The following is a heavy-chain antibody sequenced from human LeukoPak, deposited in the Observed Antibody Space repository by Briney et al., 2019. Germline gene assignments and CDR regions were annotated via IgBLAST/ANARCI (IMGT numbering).Heavy chain of an antibody. Sequence: ASVKVSCKASGYTFTSYDINWVRQATGQGLEWMGWMNPNSGNTGYAQKFQGRVTITRNTSISTAYMELSSLRSEDTAVYYCARAQLDYDFWSGYYTGRFDYWXXXTLVTVSS. CDR2: MNPNSGNT. V-gene: IGHV1-8*03. CDR3: ARAQLDYDFWSGYYTGRFDY. D-gene: IGHD3-3*01. CDR1: GYTFTSYD. J-gene: IGHJ4*01.